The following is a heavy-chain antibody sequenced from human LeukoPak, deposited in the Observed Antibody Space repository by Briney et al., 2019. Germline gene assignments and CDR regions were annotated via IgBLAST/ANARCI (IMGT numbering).Heavy chain of an antibody. V-gene: IGHV3-33*01. Sequence: PGGSLRLSCAASGFTFSSYGMHWVRQAPGKGLEWVAFTWYDGSNKYYADSVKGRFTTSRDNSKSTLYLQMNSLRAEDTAVYYCARVLSNTFYYGSGSHRHYWGQGTLVTVSS. CDR2: TWYDGSNK. J-gene: IGHJ4*02. D-gene: IGHD3-10*01. CDR3: ARVLSNTFYYGSGSHRHY. CDR1: GFTFSSYG.